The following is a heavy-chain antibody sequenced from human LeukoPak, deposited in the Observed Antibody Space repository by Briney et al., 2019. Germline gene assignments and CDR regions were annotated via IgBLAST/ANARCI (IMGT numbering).Heavy chain of an antibody. CDR1: GFTFSSYG. CDR2: ISGSGDST. J-gene: IGHJ4*02. Sequence: GGSLRLSCVASGFTFSSYGMSWVRQAPGKGLEWASAISGSGDSTYYADSVKGRFTISRDRSKNTLYLQMNSLRAEDTAVYYCARGAYSGNYYPNYFDYWGQGTLVTVSS. D-gene: IGHD1-26*01. V-gene: IGHV3-23*01. CDR3: ARGAYSGNYYPNYFDY.